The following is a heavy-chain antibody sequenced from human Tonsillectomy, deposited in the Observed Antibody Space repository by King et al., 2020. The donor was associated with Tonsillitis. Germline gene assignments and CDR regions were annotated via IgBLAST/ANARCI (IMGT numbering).Heavy chain of an antibody. J-gene: IGHJ5*02. D-gene: IGHD3-22*01. Sequence: VQLVESGGGLVQPGGSLRLSCAASGFTFSRYWMHWVRQAPGKGLVWVSRINSDGSSTHYADSVKGRFIISRANAENTLYLQMNSLRAEDTAVYYCARDPYYYDSSGYQTRDNWFDPWGQGTLVTVSS. CDR1: GFTFSRYW. CDR2: INSDGSST. CDR3: ARDPYYYDSSGYQTRDNWFDP. V-gene: IGHV3-74*01.